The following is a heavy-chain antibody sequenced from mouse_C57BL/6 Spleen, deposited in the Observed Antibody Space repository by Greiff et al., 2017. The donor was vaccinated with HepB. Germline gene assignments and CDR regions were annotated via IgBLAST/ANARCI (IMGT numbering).Heavy chain of an antibody. D-gene: IGHD2-3*01. CDR3: ARDLRDGYRAMDY. CDR1: GYTFTSYW. CDR2: IHPNSGST. J-gene: IGHJ4*01. V-gene: IGHV1-64*01. Sequence: VQLQQSGAELVKPGASVKLSCKASGYTFTSYWMHWVKQRPGQGLEWIGMIHPNSGSTNYNEKFKSKATLTVDKSSSTAYMQLSSLTSEDSAVYYCARDLRDGYRAMDYWGQGTSVTVSS.